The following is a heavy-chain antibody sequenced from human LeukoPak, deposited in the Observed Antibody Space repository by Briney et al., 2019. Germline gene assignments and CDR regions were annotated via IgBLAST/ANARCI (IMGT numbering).Heavy chain of an antibody. J-gene: IGHJ4*02. CDR2: ISGNGGST. Sequence: GGSLRLSCAASGFTFSSYAMSWVRQAPGKGLEWVSAISGNGGSTYYADSVKGRFTISRDNSKNTLYLQMNGLRAEDTAVYYCAKGSSIRYYYDSSGYYSDYWGQGTLVTVSS. D-gene: IGHD3-22*01. CDR1: GFTFSSYA. V-gene: IGHV3-23*01. CDR3: AKGSSIRYYYDSSGYYSDY.